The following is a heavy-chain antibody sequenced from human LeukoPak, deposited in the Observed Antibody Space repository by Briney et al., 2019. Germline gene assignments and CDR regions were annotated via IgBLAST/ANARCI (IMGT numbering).Heavy chain of an antibody. V-gene: IGHV3-11*01. Sequence: GGSLRLSCAASGFTFSDYYMSWVRQAPGKGLEWVSYISSSGSTIYYADSVKGRFTISRDNAKNSLYLQMNSLRAEDTAVYYCARGLYSGPARHFDYWGQGTLVTVSS. J-gene: IGHJ4*02. CDR2: ISSSGSTI. CDR3: ARGLYSGPARHFDY. D-gene: IGHD1-26*01. CDR1: GFTFSDYY.